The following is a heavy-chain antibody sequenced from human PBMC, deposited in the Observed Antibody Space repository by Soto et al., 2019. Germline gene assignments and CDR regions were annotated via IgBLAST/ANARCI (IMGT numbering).Heavy chain of an antibody. CDR2: ITTSSAYI. CDR3: VRAGTARLLRHSWFDT. D-gene: IGHD2-21*01. J-gene: IGHJ5*02. Sequence: GGSLRLSCAASGFTFNTYDMNWVRQAPGKGLEWVSSITTSSAYIYYADSLKGRITISRDNARNSLFLQMNSLRAEDTAVYYCVRAGTARLLRHSWFDTWGQGTLVTVSS. CDR1: GFTFNTYD. V-gene: IGHV3-21*01.